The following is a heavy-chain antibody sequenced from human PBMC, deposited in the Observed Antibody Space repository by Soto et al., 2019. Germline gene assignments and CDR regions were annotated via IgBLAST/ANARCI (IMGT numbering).Heavy chain of an antibody. CDR3: ARKVDVDTAMVTSWFDP. CDR1: GGSFSGYY. CDR2: INHSGST. Sequence: SETLSLTCAVYGGSFSGYYWSWIRQPPGKGLEWIGEINHSGSTNYNPSLKSRVTISVDTSKNQFSLKLSSVTAADTAVYYCARKVDVDTAMVTSWFDPWGQGTLVTVSS. D-gene: IGHD5-18*01. J-gene: IGHJ5*02. V-gene: IGHV4-34*01.